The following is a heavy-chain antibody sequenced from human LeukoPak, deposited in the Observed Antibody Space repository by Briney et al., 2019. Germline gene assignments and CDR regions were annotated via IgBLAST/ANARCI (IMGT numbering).Heavy chain of an antibody. V-gene: IGHV4-34*01. D-gene: IGHD3-22*01. CDR1: GGSFSGYY. CDR3: ARVPPYDSSGYAFDY. Sequence: PSETLSLTCAVYGGSFSGYYWSWIRQPPGKGLEWIGEVNHSGSTNYNPSLKSRVTISVDTSKNQFSLKLSSVTAADTAVYYCARVPPYDSSGYAFDYWGQGTLVTVSS. CDR2: VNHSGST. J-gene: IGHJ4*02.